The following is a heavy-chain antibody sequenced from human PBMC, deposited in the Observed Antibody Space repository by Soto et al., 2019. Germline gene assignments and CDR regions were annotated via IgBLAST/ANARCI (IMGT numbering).Heavy chain of an antibody. Sequence: LXLSCASSVFTISSNAMYWVRQAPGKGLEWVSEISDRGDTTHYADSVKGRFTISRDTSKNTLYLQLNTLRADDTAVYYCAKDKPGTTSFDYWGQGALVTVSS. J-gene: IGHJ4*02. V-gene: IGHV3-23*01. D-gene: IGHD1-1*01. CDR3: AKDKPGTTSFDY. CDR2: ISDRGDTT. CDR1: VFTISSNA.